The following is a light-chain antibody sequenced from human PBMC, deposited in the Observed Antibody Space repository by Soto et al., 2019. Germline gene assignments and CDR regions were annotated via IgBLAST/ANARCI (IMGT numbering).Light chain of an antibody. CDR2: AAS. J-gene: IGKJ3*01. CDR3: QQSDSFPFP. V-gene: IGKV1-12*01. CDR1: QDISSW. Sequence: DMEMREYPSCGSASVGDRVTIACRASQDISSWLAWYQQIPGKAPKLLTYAASALQGGVPSRFSGSGPGTHFPLTTCSLQLEDLATCYCQQSDSFPFPLGPGTKVDIK.